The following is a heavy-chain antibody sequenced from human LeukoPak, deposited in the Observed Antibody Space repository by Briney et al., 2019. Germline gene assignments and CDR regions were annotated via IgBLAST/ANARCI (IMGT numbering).Heavy chain of an antibody. CDR1: GGSISSGGYS. CDR3: ARSCSSTSCYNGMDV. Sequence: EPSETLSLTCTVSGGSISSGGYSWSWIRQHPGKGLEWIGYIYYSGSTYYNPSLKSRVTISVDTSKNQFSLKLSSVTAADTAVYYCARSCSSTSCYNGMDVWGQGTTVTVSS. D-gene: IGHD2-2*01. CDR2: IYYSGST. J-gene: IGHJ6*02. V-gene: IGHV4-31*03.